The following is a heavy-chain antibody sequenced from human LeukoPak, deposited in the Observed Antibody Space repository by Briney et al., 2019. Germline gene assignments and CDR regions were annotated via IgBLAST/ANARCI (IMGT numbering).Heavy chain of an antibody. J-gene: IGHJ4*02. D-gene: IGHD6-6*01. V-gene: IGHV4-34*01. CDR3: ARVLGRRRIAAARRRLLGVDY. CDR2: INHSQST. Sequence: SSETLSLTCAVYGGSFRGYYWSWIRQPPGKGLEWIGEINHSQSTNYNPSLQSRVTISVDTSKNQFSLKLSSVTAADTAVYYCARVLGRRRIAAARRRLLGVDYWGQGTRVTVSS. CDR1: GGSFRGYY.